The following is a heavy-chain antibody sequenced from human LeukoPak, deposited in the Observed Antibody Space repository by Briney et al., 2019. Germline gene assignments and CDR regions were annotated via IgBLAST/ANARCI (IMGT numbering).Heavy chain of an antibody. CDR3: ARVAGGWFDP. CDR2: ISSSSSYI. CDR1: GFTFSSYS. Sequence: GGSLRLSCAASGFTFSSYSMNWVRQAPGKGVEWVSSISSSSSYIYYADSVKGRFTISRDNAKNSLYLQMNSLRAEDTAVYYCARVAGGWFDPWGQGTLVTVSS. J-gene: IGHJ5*02. V-gene: IGHV3-21*01.